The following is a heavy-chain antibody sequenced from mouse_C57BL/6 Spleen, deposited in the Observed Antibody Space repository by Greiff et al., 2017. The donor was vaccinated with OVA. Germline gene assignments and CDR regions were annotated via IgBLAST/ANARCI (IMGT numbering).Heavy chain of an antibody. D-gene: IGHD1-1*01. Sequence: VQLQQPGAELVKPGASVKMSCKASGYTFTSYWITWVKQRPGQGLEWIGDIYPGSGSTNYNEKFKSKATLTVDTSSSTAYMQLSSLTSEDSAVYYCARWEDSMSYGSSPGWYFDVWGTGTTVTVSS. CDR3: ARWEDSMSYGSSPGWYFDV. V-gene: IGHV1-55*01. CDR1: GYTFTSYW. CDR2: IYPGSGST. J-gene: IGHJ1*03.